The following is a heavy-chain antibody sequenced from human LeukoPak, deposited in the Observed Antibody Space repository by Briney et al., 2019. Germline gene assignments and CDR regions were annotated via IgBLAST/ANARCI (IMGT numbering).Heavy chain of an antibody. D-gene: IGHD2-15*01. CDR1: GFTFSSYW. V-gene: IGHV3-74*01. Sequence: GGSLRPSCAASGFTFSSYWMHWVRQAPGKELVWVSRINSDGSSTSYADSVKGRFTISRDNAKNTLYLQMNSLRAEDTAVYYCARDSGSYAFDIWGQGTMVTVSS. J-gene: IGHJ3*02. CDR2: INSDGSST. CDR3: ARDSGSYAFDI.